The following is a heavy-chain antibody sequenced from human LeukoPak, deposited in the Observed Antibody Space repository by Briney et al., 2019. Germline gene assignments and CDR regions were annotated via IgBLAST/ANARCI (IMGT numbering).Heavy chain of an antibody. CDR2: IYSGGST. D-gene: IGHD6-19*01. V-gene: IGHV3-53*01. CDR3: ARFSSGWYETYFYYGMGV. J-gene: IGHJ6*02. Sequence: GGSLRLSSAASGFTVSSNYMSWVRQAPGKGLEWVSVIYSGGSTYYADSVKGRFTISRDNSKNTLYLQMNSLRAEDTAVYYCARFSSGWYETYFYYGMGVWGQGTTVTVSS. CDR1: GFTVSSNY.